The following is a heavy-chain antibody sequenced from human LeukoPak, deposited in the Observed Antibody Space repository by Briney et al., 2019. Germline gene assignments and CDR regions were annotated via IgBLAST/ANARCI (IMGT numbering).Heavy chain of an antibody. Sequence: GESLKISCKNSGHTFSSYWTGWARQMPGKGLEWKGIVYPDASDIKYSPSFQGQVTISADKSINTAYLQWSSLKASDTAIYYCATTPYHSTNGYPDYWGQGTPVTVSS. V-gene: IGHV5-51*01. CDR1: GHTFSSYW. J-gene: IGHJ4*02. D-gene: IGHD2-8*01. CDR2: VYPDASDI. CDR3: ATTPYHSTNGYPDY.